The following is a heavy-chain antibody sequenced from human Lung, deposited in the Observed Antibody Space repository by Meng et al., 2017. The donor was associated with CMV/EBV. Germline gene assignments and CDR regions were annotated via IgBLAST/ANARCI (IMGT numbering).Heavy chain of an antibody. CDR2: IYYSGST. V-gene: IGHV4-59*01. CDR3: ARDRAAIGYYYYVMDF. D-gene: IGHD2-2*01. J-gene: IGHJ6*02. CDR1: GHPITTYY. Sequence: GSLRLSCTVSGHPITTYYWSWIRQPPGKGLEWIGYIYYSGSTNYNPSLRSRVSISVDTSKNQFSLELSSVTAADTAIYYCARDRAAIGYYYYVMDFWGHGTTVTVSS.